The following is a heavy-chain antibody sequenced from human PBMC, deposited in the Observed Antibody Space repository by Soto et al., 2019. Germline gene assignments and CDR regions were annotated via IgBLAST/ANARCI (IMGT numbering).Heavy chain of an antibody. CDR3: TTGIAVAGMIYYYYYGMDV. D-gene: IGHD6-19*01. CDR1: GFTFSNAW. CDR2: IKSKTDGGTT. Sequence: EVQLVESGGGLVKPGGSLRLSCAASGFTFSNAWMSWVRQAPGKGLEWVGRIKSKTDGGTTDYAAPVKGRFTISRDDSKNTLYLQMNSLKTGDTAVYYCTTGIAVAGMIYYYYYGMDVWGQGTTVTVSS. V-gene: IGHV3-15*01. J-gene: IGHJ6*02.